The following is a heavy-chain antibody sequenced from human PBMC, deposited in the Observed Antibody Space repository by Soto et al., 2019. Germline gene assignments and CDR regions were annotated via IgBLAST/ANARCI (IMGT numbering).Heavy chain of an antibody. J-gene: IGHJ4*02. D-gene: IGHD6-19*01. V-gene: IGHV1-69*12. CDR1: GGTFSSYA. CDR2: IIPIFGTA. CDR3: AWGYGSGRYSKL. Sequence: QVQLVQSGAEVKKPGSSVKVSCKASGGTFSSYAISWVRQAPGQGLEWMGGIIPIFGTANYAQKFQGRVTITADEATSQAYRELSILTSEETAVYYCAWGYGSGRYSKLWGKGTLVTVSS.